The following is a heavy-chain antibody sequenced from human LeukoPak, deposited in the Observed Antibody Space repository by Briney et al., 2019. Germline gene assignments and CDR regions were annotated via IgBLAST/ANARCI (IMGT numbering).Heavy chain of an antibody. CDR1: GFTFSSYA. CDR3: AKAGDKTMTPGS. V-gene: IGHV3-23*01. J-gene: IGHJ5*02. D-gene: IGHD4-17*01. CDR2: ISGSGGST. Sequence: GGSLRLSCAASGFTFSSYAMTCVRQAPGKGLEWVSVISGSGGSTYYADSVKGRFTISRDNSKNTLYVQMNSLRAEDTAVYYCAKAGDKTMTPGSWGQGTLVTVSS.